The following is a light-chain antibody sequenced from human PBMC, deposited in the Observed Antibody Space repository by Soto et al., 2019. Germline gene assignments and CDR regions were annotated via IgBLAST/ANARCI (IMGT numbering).Light chain of an antibody. CDR2: RAS. Sequence: DIQMTQSPSSLSASVGARVTISCRASQSISTYLNWYQQKPGTAPRLLIYRASTVKTGVPPRFSGSGSGRDFTLTISSLRPDDIATYFCQHSYSSPPWTFGPGTKVDIK. V-gene: IGKV1-39*01. CDR3: QHSYSSPPWT. J-gene: IGKJ1*01. CDR1: QSISTY.